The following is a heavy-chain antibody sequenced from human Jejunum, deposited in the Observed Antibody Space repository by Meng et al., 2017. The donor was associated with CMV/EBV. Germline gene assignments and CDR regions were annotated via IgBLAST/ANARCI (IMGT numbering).Heavy chain of an antibody. CDR3: ARAPGYSYEI. D-gene: IGHD5-18*01. CDR1: GYSVTGYY. Sequence: VSGKAFGYSVTGYYLHWVRQAPGQGLEWMGQINPNTGGTNYAQKFLGRVTMTRDTSVSTAYMEVTSLTPDDTAVYFCARAPGYSYEIWGQGTLVTVSS. V-gene: IGHV1-2*06. J-gene: IGHJ4*02. CDR2: INPNTGGT.